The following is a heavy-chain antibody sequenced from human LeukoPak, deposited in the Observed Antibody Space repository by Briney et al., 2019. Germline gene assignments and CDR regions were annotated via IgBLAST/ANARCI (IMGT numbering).Heavy chain of an antibody. CDR3: AKASVIAAAGTIDAFDI. Sequence: GGSLRLSCAASGFTVSSNYMSWVRQAPGKGLEWVSVIYSGGSTYYADSVKGRFTISRDNSKNTLYLQMNSLRAEDTAVHYCAKASVIAAAGTIDAFDIWGQGTMVTVSS. J-gene: IGHJ3*02. D-gene: IGHD6-13*01. V-gene: IGHV3-53*05. CDR2: IYSGGST. CDR1: GFTVSSNY.